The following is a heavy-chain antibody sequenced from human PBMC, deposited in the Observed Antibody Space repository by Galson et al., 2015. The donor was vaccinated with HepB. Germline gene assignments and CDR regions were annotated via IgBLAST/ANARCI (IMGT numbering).Heavy chain of an antibody. V-gene: IGHV1-24*01. D-gene: IGHD6-13*01. CDR1: GYTLTELS. Sequence: SVKVSCKVSGYTLTELSMHWVRQAPGKGLEWMGGFDPEDGETIYAQKFQGRVTMTEDTSTDTAYMELSSLRSEDTAVYYCATDGGGGIAAAKAFDYWGQGTLVTVSS. CDR3: ATDGGGGIAAAKAFDY. CDR2: FDPEDGET. J-gene: IGHJ4*02.